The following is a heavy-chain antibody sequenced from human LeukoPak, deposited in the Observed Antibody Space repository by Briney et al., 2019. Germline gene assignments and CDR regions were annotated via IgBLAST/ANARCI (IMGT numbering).Heavy chain of an antibody. Sequence: GGSLRLSCAASGFTFSDYWMRWVRQVPGKGLEWVANMKQDGSEKYYVDSVKGRFTISRDNAKNSLYLQMNSLRAEDTAVYYCARDKIVGATNFDFWGQGTLVTVSS. CDR1: GFTFSDYW. CDR3: ARDKIVGATNFDF. J-gene: IGHJ4*02. V-gene: IGHV3-7*01. D-gene: IGHD1-26*01. CDR2: MKQDGSEK.